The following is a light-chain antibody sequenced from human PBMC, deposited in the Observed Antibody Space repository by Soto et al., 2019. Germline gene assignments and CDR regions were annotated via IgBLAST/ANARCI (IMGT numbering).Light chain of an antibody. CDR2: DAS. CDR3: QQFHTYYT. V-gene: IGKV1-5*01. J-gene: IGKJ2*01. Sequence: DIQMTQSPSTLSAYVGYRVTITCRASQNINAWLAWYQQKPGKAPKLLISDASNLESGVSSRCSGSGYGTEFTLTISSLQPDDFATYYCQQFHTYYTFGQGTKLEIK. CDR1: QNINAW.